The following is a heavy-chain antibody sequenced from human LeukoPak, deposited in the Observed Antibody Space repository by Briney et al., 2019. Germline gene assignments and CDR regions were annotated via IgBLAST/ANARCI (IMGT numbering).Heavy chain of an antibody. Sequence: PGGSLRLSCAASGFTFSKNAMHWVRQAPGKGLEWVAVISVDGRDLYHADSVKGRLTISRDNSKNTLYLQMTSLRTDDTAVYYCARDKSAAADYYFDFWGQGTLVTVSS. D-gene: IGHD3-10*01. V-gene: IGHV3-30*04. CDR3: ARDKSAAADYYFDF. CDR2: ISVDGRDL. J-gene: IGHJ4*02. CDR1: GFTFSKNA.